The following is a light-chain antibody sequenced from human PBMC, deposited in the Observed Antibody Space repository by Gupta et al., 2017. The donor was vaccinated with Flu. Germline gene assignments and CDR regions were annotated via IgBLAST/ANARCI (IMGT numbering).Light chain of an antibody. J-gene: IGKJ1*01. CDR2: AAS. CDR3: QRTDNFPWT. Sequence: PSSVSAAVGDTVTITGRASQGISDWLDWYQQKPGKAPKLLMSAASRLESGVPTRFSGSGSGADFTLTISRLQPEDFATYYCQRTDNFPWTFGQGTKVEIK. V-gene: IGKV1-12*01. CDR1: QGISDW.